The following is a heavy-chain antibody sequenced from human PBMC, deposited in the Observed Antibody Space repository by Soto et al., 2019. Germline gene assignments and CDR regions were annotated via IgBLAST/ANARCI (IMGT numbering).Heavy chain of an antibody. V-gene: IGHV4-31*03. D-gene: IGHD3-9*01. Sequence: PSETLSLTCTVSGGSISSGGYYWSWIRQHPGKGLEWIGYIYYSGSTYYNPSLKSRVTISVDTSKNQFSLKLSSVTAADTAVYYCAGRYFDWLPRKDYYYYGMDVWGQGTTVTVSS. J-gene: IGHJ6*02. CDR1: GGSISSGGYY. CDR3: AGRYFDWLPRKDYYYYGMDV. CDR2: IYYSGST.